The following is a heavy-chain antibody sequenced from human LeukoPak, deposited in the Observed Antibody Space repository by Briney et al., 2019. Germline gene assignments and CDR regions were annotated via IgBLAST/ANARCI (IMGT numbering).Heavy chain of an antibody. D-gene: IGHD4-23*01. J-gene: IGHJ3*02. Sequence: PGRSLRLSFAASGFTFDDYAMHWVRQAPGKGLEWVSGISWNSGSIGYADSAKGRFTISRDNAKNSLYLQMNSLRAEDTALYYCAKDVTTVVTDAFDIWGQGTMVTVSS. CDR3: AKDVTTVVTDAFDI. CDR2: ISWNSGSI. CDR1: GFTFDDYA. V-gene: IGHV3-9*01.